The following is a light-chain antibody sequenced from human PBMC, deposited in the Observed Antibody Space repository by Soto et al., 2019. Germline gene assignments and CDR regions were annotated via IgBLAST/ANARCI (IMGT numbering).Light chain of an antibody. V-gene: IGLV2-14*01. J-gene: IGLJ1*01. CDR1: SSDVGVYNY. CDR3: SSYTSSSTPYV. CDR2: DVT. Sequence: QSALTQPASVSGSPGQSITISCTGTSSDVGVYNYVSWYQQHPVKAPKLMIYDVTNRPSGVSDRCSGSKSGNTASLTISGLQAEYEADYYCSSYTSSSTPYVFGTGTKLTVL.